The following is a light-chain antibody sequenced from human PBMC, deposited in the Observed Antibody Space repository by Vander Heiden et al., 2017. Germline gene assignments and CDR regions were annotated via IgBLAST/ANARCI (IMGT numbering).Light chain of an antibody. CDR1: QSVLNSSNNKNY. CDR2: WAS. CDR3: QQYQSVPPHP. V-gene: IGKV4-1*01. J-gene: IGKJ2*01. Sequence: IVMTQSPDSLAVSLGERATINCKSSQSVLNSSNNKNYLAWYQQKPGQPPRLLIYWASTRESGVPDRFSGSGYGTDFTLTISSRQAEDVAVYYCQQYQSVPPHPFGQGTKLEIK.